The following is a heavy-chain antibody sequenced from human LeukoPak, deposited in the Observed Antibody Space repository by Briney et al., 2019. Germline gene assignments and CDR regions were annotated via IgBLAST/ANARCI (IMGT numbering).Heavy chain of an antibody. J-gene: IGHJ4*02. D-gene: IGHD5-18*01. CDR2: INHSGST. V-gene: IGHV4-34*01. Sequence: SETLSLTCAVYGGSFSGYYWSWIRQPPGKGLEWIGEINHSGSTNYNPSLKSRVTISVDTSKNQFSLKLSSVTAADTAVYYCARDGGYSYGYYFDNWGQGTLVTVSS. CDR3: ARDGGYSYGYYFDN. CDR1: GGSFSGYY.